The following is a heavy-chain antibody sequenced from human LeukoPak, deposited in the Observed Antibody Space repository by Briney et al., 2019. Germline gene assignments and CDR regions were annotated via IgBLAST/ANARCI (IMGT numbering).Heavy chain of an antibody. J-gene: IGHJ3*02. Sequence: ASVKVSCKASGGTFSSYAISWVPQAPGQGLEWMGGIIPIFGTANYAQKFQGRVTITTDESTSTAYMELSSLRSEDTAVDYCARGLRRAFDICGQGTMVTVSS. V-gene: IGHV1-69*05. CDR1: GGTFSSYA. CDR2: IIPIFGTA. CDR3: ARGLRRAFDI. D-gene: IGHD5-12*01.